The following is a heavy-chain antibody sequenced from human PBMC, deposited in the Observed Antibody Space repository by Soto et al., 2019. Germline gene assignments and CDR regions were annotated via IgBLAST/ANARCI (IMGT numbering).Heavy chain of an antibody. CDR2: ISAYNGNR. Sequence: GASVKVSCKTSDNTFSNYIISWVRQAPGQGLEWMGWISAYNGNRDYVQKFQGRVTMTTDTSRSTAFMELRNLTSDDTAVYYCARGFLVRRTSALGYWGQGALVTVSS. V-gene: IGHV1-18*04. CDR1: DNTFSNYI. D-gene: IGHD2-2*01. CDR3: ARGFLVRRTSALGY. J-gene: IGHJ4*02.